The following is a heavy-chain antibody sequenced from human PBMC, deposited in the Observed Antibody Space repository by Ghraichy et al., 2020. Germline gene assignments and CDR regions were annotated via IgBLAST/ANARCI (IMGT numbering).Heavy chain of an antibody. CDR1: GFTVSSNY. CDR3: ARAPSY. V-gene: IGHV3-53*01. CDR2: IYSGGST. J-gene: IGHJ4*02. Sequence: LSLTCAASGFTVSSNYMSWVRQAPGKGLEWVSVIYSGGSTYYADSVKGRFTISRDNSKNTLYLQMNSLRAEDTAVYYCARAPSYWGQGTLVTVSS.